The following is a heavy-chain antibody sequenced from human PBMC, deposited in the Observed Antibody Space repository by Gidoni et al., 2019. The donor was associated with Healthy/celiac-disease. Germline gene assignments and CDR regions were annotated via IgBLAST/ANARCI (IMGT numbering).Heavy chain of an antibody. D-gene: IGHD1-26*01. CDR2: ISYDGSNK. V-gene: IGHV3-30-3*01. Sequence: VESGGGVVQPGRSLRLSCAASGFTFSSYAMHWVRQAPGKGLEWVAVISYDGSNKYYADSVKGRFTISRDNSKNTLYLQMNSLRAEDTAVYYCARGSGSYHTLDYWGQGTLVTVSS. CDR3: ARGSGSYHTLDY. CDR1: GFTFSSYA. J-gene: IGHJ4*02.